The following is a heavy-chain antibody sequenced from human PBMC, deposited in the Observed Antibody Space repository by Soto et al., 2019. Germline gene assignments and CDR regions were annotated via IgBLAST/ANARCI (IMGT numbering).Heavy chain of an antibody. CDR2: ICYSGST. CDR1: GGSISSYY. D-gene: IGHD1-20*01. J-gene: IGHJ3*02. Sequence: SETLSLTCTVSGGSISSYYWSWIRQPPGKGPEWIGYICYSGSTNYNPSLKSRVTISVDTSKNQFSLKLSSVTAADTAVYYCARHLYKAVPDIWGQGTMVTVSS. CDR3: ARHLYKAVPDI. V-gene: IGHV4-59*08.